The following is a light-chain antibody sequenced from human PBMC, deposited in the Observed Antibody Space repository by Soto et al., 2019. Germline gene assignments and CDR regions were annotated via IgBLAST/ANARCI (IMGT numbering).Light chain of an antibody. CDR2: TSG. J-gene: IGKJ2*01. CDR3: QQTYSTPYT. Sequence: IHMTQSPSSLSASVGDRITVTCRASQRITTYVNWYQLKPGDAPKLLISTSGTLQRGVPSRFSGSGSGTVFTLTISGLQPADFATYFCQQTYSTPYTFGQGTRLEIK. CDR1: QRITTY. V-gene: IGKV1-39*01.